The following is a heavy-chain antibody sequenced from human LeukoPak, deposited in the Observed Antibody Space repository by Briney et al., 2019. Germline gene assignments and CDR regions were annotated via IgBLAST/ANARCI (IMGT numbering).Heavy chain of an antibody. J-gene: IGHJ4*02. CDR1: GFSFCRDS. CDR2: ISGSGGST. V-gene: IGHV3-23*01. Sequence: GGGLGLSCAASGFSFCRDSLRWGRPAPRGGGEWVSAISGSGGSTYYADSVKGRFTISRDNSKNTLYLQMNSLRAEDTAVYYCAKVEGYNFDYWGQGTLVTVSS. CDR3: AKVEGYNFDY. D-gene: IGHD1-1*01.